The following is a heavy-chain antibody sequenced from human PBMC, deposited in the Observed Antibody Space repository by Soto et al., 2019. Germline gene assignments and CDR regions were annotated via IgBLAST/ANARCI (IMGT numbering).Heavy chain of an antibody. D-gene: IGHD4-17*01. J-gene: IGHJ4*02. CDR2: ISAYNGNT. Sequence: QVQLVQSGAEVKKPGASVKVSCKASGYTFTSYGISWVRQAPGQGLEWMGWISAYNGNTNYAQKLQGRVTMTTDTSTSTAYTTLRNLRAGDTVVFYCARDPSYGGAFASGGKGTRATVSP. V-gene: IGHV1-18*01. CDR3: ARDPSYGGAFAS. CDR1: GYTFTSYG.